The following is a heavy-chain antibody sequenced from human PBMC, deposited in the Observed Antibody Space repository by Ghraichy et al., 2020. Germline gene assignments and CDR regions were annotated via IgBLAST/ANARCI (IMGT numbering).Heavy chain of an antibody. V-gene: IGHV4-34*01. Sequence: SETLSLTCAVYGGSFSGYYWSWIRQPPGKGLEWIGEINHSGSTNYNPSLKSRVTISVDTSKNQFSLKLSSVTAADTAVYYCARRGSYHTFDYWGQGTLVTVSS. CDR1: GGSFSGYY. J-gene: IGHJ4*02. D-gene: IGHD1-26*01. CDR2: INHSGST. CDR3: ARRGSYHTFDY.